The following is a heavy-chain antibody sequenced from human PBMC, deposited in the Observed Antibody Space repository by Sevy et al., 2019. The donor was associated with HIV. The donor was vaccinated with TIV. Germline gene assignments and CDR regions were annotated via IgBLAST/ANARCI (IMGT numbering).Heavy chain of an antibody. Sequence: GGSLRLSCAASGFTFNNYWMTWVRQAPGKGLEWVANIKQDGSDKYYMESVKGRFNISRDNTKNSLYLQLNSLRAEDTAVYYLGRSWDYLGPMGYLGQGTLVTVSS. CDR3: GRSWDYLGPMGY. D-gene: IGHD3-10*01. V-gene: IGHV3-7*03. J-gene: IGHJ4*02. CDR2: IKQDGSDK. CDR1: GFTFNNYW.